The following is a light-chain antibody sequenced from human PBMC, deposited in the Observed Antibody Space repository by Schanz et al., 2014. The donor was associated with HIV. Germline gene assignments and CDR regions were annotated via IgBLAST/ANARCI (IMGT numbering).Light chain of an antibody. CDR3: GTWDDSLNGWV. J-gene: IGLJ3*02. CDR1: SSDVGGYNY. Sequence: QSVLTQPPSASGSPGQSVTISCTGTSSDVGGYNYVSWYQHHPGKAPKLMIYDVTNRPSGVSNRFSGSKSGNTASLAISGLQSEDEADYYCGTWDDSLNGWVFRGGTKLTVL. CDR2: DVT. V-gene: IGLV2-8*01.